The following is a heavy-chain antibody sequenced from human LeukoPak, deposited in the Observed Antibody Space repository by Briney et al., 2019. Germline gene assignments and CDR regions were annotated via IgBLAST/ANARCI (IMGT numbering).Heavy chain of an antibody. CDR1: GGSISSYY. Sequence: SETLSLTCTVSGGSISSYYWSWIRQPPGKGLEWIGYIYYSGSTYYNPSLKSRVTISVDTSKNQFSLKLSSVTAADTAVHYCARNLEGWFDPWGQGTLVTVSS. CDR2: IYYSGST. V-gene: IGHV4-30-4*08. J-gene: IGHJ5*02. CDR3: ARNLEGWFDP.